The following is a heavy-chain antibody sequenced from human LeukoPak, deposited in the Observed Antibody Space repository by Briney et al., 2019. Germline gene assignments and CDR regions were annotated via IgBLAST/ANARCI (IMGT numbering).Heavy chain of an antibody. Sequence: QPGGSLRLSCAASGFTFSSSEMSWVRQAPGKGLEWISYISSTSSHIYYADSVKGRFTISRGNAKNSLYLQMYSLGAGDAAVYYCAREDSRDAFDIWGQGTLVTVS. CDR1: GFTFSSSE. J-gene: IGHJ3*02. CDR2: ISSTSSHI. CDR3: AREDSRDAFDI. V-gene: IGHV3-48*03. D-gene: IGHD3-22*01.